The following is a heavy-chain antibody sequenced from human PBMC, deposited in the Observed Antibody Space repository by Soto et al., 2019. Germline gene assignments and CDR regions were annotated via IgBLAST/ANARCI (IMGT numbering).Heavy chain of an antibody. CDR1: GYAFTTYG. D-gene: IGHD1-1*01. Sequence: QVHLVQSGAEVKKPGASVKVSCKGSGYAFTTYGITWVRQAPGQGLEWMGWISAQNGNTNYAQKRRGRVTVTRETSTSTAYMELRSLRSDDTAVYYCARGRYGDYWGQGALVTVSS. J-gene: IGHJ4*02. CDR3: ARGRYGDY. V-gene: IGHV1-18*01. CDR2: ISAQNGNT.